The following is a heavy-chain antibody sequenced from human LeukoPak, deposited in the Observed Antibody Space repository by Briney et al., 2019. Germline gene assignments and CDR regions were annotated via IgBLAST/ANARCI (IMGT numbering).Heavy chain of an antibody. CDR1: GGSVSSGSYY. Sequence: SETLSLTCTVSGGSVSSGSYYWSWIRQPPGKGLEWIGYIYYSVSTNYNPSLKSRVTISVDTSKNQFSLKLSSVTAADTAVYYRARMQRDGYKPPFDYWGQGTLVAVSS. J-gene: IGHJ4*02. D-gene: IGHD5-24*01. CDR3: ARMQRDGYKPPFDY. V-gene: IGHV4-61*01. CDR2: IYYSVST.